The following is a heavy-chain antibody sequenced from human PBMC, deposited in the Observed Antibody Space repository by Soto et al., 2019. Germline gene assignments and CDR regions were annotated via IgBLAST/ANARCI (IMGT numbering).Heavy chain of an antibody. V-gene: IGHV3-23*01. Sequence: PGGSLRLSCAASGLTFSNFVMGWFRRAPGKGLEWVSAIGGTSGSTYYADSVKGRFTISRDNSKNTLSLQMNSLRADDTAVYYYAKRRGDGYFDLWGRGSLVTVSS. CDR3: AKRRGDGYFDL. CDR1: GLTFSNFV. D-gene: IGHD7-27*01. J-gene: IGHJ2*01. CDR2: IGGTSGST.